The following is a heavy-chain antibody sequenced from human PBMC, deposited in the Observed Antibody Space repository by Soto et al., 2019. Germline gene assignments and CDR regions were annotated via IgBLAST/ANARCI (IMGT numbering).Heavy chain of an antibody. CDR2: VHHSGST. CDR1: GGSITDKW. D-gene: IGHD3-16*01. CDR3: AREGDHPFSLGY. J-gene: IGHJ4*02. V-gene: IGHV4-4*02. Sequence: QVQLQESGPGLVKPSGILSLTCAVSGGSITDKWWSWIRQTPGKGREGIGEVHHSGSTNYSPSLKSRVTMSVDTSKNDFSLKLFSLTAADTAIYYCAREGDHPFSLGYWGQGTLVTVSS.